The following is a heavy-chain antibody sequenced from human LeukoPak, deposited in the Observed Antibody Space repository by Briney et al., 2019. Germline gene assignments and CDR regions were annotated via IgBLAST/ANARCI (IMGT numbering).Heavy chain of an antibody. V-gene: IGHV3-21*01. CDR2: ISSSSSYI. J-gene: IGHJ4*02. Sequence: PGGSLRLSCAASGFTFSSYSMNWVRQAPGKGLEWVSSISSSSSYIYYADSVKGRFTISRDNAKNSLYLQMNSLRAEDTAVYYCARGQVGATVGGDYWGQGTLVTVSS. CDR3: ARGQVGATVGGDY. CDR1: GFTFSSYS. D-gene: IGHD1-26*01.